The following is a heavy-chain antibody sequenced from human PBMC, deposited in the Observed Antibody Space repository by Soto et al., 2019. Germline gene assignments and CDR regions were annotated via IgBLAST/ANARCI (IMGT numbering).Heavy chain of an antibody. V-gene: IGHV1-69*01. CDR1: GGTFSSYA. Sequence: QVQLVQSGAEVKKPGSSVKVSCKASGGTFSSYAISWVRQAPGQGLEWMGGIIPIFGTANYAQKFQGRVTITADESTSTAYMELSSRRSEDTAVYYCARGVGYTMVRGYYFDYWGQGTLVTVSS. CDR3: ARGVGYTMVRGYYFDY. J-gene: IGHJ4*02. D-gene: IGHD3-10*01. CDR2: IIPIFGTA.